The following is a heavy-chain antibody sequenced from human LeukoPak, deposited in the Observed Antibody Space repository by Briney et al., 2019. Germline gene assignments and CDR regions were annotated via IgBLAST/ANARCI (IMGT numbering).Heavy chain of an antibody. CDR1: GGTFSSYT. Sequence: ASVTVSCKASGGTFSSYTISWVRQAPGQGLEWMGRIIPILGIANYAQKFQGRVTITADKSTSTAYMELSSLRSEDTAVYYCAREVKFDYSNYVDYWGQGTLVTVSS. CDR3: AREVKFDYSNYVDY. CDR2: IIPILGIA. D-gene: IGHD4-11*01. J-gene: IGHJ4*02. V-gene: IGHV1-69*04.